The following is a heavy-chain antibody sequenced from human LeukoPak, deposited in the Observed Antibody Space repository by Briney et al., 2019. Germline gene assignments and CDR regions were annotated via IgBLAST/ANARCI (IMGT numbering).Heavy chain of an antibody. Sequence: GGSLRLSCAASGFTFSTYSMNWVRQAPGKGLEWVSSISSSRSYIYYAESVKGRFTISRDNAKNSLFLQMHSLRAEDTAVYYCASKYYDTSGYQDYFYYMDVWGKGTTVTVSS. CDR3: ASKYYDTSGYQDYFYYMDV. J-gene: IGHJ6*03. CDR1: GFTFSTYS. V-gene: IGHV3-21*01. CDR2: ISSSRSYI. D-gene: IGHD3-22*01.